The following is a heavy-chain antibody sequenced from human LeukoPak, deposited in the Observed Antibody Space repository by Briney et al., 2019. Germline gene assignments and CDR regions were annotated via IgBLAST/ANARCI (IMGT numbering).Heavy chain of an antibody. CDR1: GFTFNSYA. CDR2: ISYDGSNK. J-gene: IGHJ6*04. V-gene: IGHV3-30*04. CDR3: ARRAITFGGVIVNDYYYGMDV. D-gene: IGHD3-16*02. Sequence: GRSLRLSCAASGFTFNSYAMHWVRQAPGKGLEWVAVISYDGSNKYYADSVKGRFTISRDNSKNTLYLQMNSLRAEDTAVYYCARRAITFGGVIVNDYYYGMDVWGKGTTVTVSS.